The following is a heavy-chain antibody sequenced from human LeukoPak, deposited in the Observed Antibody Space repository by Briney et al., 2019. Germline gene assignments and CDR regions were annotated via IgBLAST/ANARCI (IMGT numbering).Heavy chain of an antibody. CDR1: GDSVSGNSGV. CDR3: ARSLWGGAFDV. J-gene: IGHJ3*01. V-gene: IGHV6-1*01. Sequence: SQTLSLTCAISGDSVSGNSGVWNWIRRSPSRGLEWLGKTYYRSKWFNDSAVSVKSRITINPDTSKNQFTLHLNSVTPEDTAVYYCARSLWGGAFDVWGQGTMVAVSS. D-gene: IGHD3-16*01. CDR2: TYYRSKWFN.